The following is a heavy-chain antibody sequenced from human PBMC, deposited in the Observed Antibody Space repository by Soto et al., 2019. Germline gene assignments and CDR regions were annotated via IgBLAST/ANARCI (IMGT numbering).Heavy chain of an antibody. CDR1: GGTFSSYA. V-gene: IGHV1-69*01. CDR3: ARGRTAMAREYYYGMDV. Sequence: QVQLVQSGAEVKKPGSSVKVSCKASGGTFSSYAISCVRQAPGQGLEWMGGIIPIFGTANYAQKFQGRVTITADESTSTAYMELSSLRSEDTAVYYCARGRTAMAREYYYGMDVWGQGTTVTVSS. D-gene: IGHD5-18*01. J-gene: IGHJ6*02. CDR2: IIPIFGTA.